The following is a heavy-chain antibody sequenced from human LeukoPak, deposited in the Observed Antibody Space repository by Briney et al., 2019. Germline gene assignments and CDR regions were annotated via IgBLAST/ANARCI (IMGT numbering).Heavy chain of an antibody. CDR1: GYSFTNYW. CDR2: IYPGDSDP. D-gene: IGHD1-20*01. J-gene: IGHJ4*02. V-gene: IGHV5-51*03. CDR3: ARELGMTGTPAY. Sequence: KPGESLKISCKGSGYSFTNYWIGWVRQMPGKGLEWMGIIYPGDSDPRYSPSFQGQVTFSADKSISTVYLQWSSLKASDTAMYYCARELGMTGTPAYWGQGTLVTVSS.